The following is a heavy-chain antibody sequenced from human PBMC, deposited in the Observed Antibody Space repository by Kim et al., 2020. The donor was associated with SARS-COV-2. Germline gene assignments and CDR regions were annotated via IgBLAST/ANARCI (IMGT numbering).Heavy chain of an antibody. J-gene: IGHJ3*02. CDR3: ARTYSSSWYGDQTSDAFDI. V-gene: IGHV1-8*01. CDR1: GYTFTSYD. D-gene: IGHD6-13*01. CDR2: MNPNSGNT. Sequence: ASVKVSCKASGYTFTSYDINWVRQATGQGLEWMGWMNPNSGNTGYAQKFQGRVTMTRNTSISTAYMELSSLRSEDTAVYYCARTYSSSWYGDQTSDAFDIWGQGTMVTVSS.